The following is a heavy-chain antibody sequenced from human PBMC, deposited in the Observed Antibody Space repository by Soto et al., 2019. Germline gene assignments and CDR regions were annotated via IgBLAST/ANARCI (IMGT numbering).Heavy chain of an antibody. D-gene: IGHD5-18*01. Sequence: EESLKISCKASGYSFANYWIGWVCQKPGKGLEWMGVIYPGDSETTYSPSFEGQVIISVDRSRGTAFLEWSSLKASDTAMYYCARPGAPTDTVVYDFWGQGPQVTVSS. CDR1: GYSFANYW. CDR3: ARPGAPTDTVVYDF. V-gene: IGHV5-51*01. CDR2: IYPGDSET. J-gene: IGHJ4*02.